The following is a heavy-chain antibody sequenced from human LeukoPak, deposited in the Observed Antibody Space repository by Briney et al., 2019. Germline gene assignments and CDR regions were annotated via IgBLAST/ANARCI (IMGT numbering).Heavy chain of an antibody. Sequence: SETLSLTCTVSGGSISSYYWSWIRQPPGMGLEWIGYIYYSGNTNYNPSLKSRVTISVDTSKNQFSLKLSSVTAADTAVYYCARAIYDFWSGYYTDWDYWGQGTLVTVSS. CDR3: ARAIYDFWSGYYTDWDY. V-gene: IGHV4-59*08. CDR2: IYYSGNT. D-gene: IGHD3-3*01. CDR1: GGSISSYY. J-gene: IGHJ4*02.